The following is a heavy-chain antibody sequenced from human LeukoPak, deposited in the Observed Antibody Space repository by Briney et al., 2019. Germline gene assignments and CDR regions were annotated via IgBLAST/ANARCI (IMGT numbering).Heavy chain of an antibody. V-gene: IGHV1-2*02. D-gene: IGHD1-26*01. CDR3: ARAAYIGANSWPAY. J-gene: IGHJ4*02. Sequence: GASVTVSFKGSVYTFSDYYLHWVRQPHGQGREWVGRIDPDSGGTKYEQTLQGRVTMTRHTSISTAYMDLTSLRSDETALYCCARAAYIGANSWPAYWGQGTLVSVSS. CDR2: IDPDSGGT. CDR1: VYTFSDYY.